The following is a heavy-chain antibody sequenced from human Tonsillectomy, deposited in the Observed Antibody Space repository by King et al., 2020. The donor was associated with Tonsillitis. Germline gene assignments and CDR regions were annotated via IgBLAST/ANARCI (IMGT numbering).Heavy chain of an antibody. J-gene: IGHJ3*02. V-gene: IGHV3-23*04. CDR1: GFTFSHYA. CDR2: TISSGGDT. D-gene: IGHD3-3*01. Sequence: VQLVESGGGLVQPGGSLRLSCAASGFTFSHYAMSWVRQAPGKGLEWVSGTISSGGDTYYADSVQGRFTLSRDNSKSTVYLQMSRLSAEDTAVYYCAIEWKPGRAFNIWAQGTMVTVSS. CDR3: AIEWKPGRAFNI.